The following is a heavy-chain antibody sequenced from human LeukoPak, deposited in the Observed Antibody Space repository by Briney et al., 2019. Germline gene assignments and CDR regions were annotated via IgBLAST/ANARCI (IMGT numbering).Heavy chain of an antibody. CDR1: GYTFTSYG. D-gene: IGHD6-13*01. CDR3: ARGESIAAAGINWFDP. CDR2: ISAYNGNT. V-gene: IGHV1-18*01. J-gene: IGHJ5*02. Sequence: ASVKVSCKASGYTFTSYGISWVRQAPGQGLEWMGWISAYNGNTNYAQKLQGRVTMTTDTSTSTAYMELRSLRSDDTAVYYCARGESIAAAGINWFDPWGQGTLVTVSS.